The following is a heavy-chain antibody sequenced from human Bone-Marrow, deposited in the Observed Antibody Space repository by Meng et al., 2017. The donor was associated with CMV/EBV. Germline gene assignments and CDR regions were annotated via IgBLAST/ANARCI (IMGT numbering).Heavy chain of an antibody. D-gene: IGHD2-2*01. Sequence: SETLSLTCTVSGGSINNTGYYWGWIRQSPGKGLEWIANIYYTGSTYYDLSLRSRVTISVDTSKNQFSLKLSSVTAADTAVYYCARVTLDCSSTSCYQIDYWGQGTLVTVSS. CDR3: ARVTLDCSSTSCYQIDY. V-gene: IGHV4-39*07. CDR1: GGSINNTGYY. J-gene: IGHJ4*02. CDR2: IYYTGST.